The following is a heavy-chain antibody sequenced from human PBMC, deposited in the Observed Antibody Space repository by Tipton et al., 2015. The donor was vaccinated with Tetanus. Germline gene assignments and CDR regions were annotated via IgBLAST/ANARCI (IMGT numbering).Heavy chain of an antibody. J-gene: IGHJ4*02. Sequence: GLVKPSATLSLTCSVSGGSLRGGDHNWTWIRQPPGKGLEWIGYIYDSGTINTKYNPSLRGRVAISIDTSKKQFSLKMTSVTPADTAVYFCARASQRTFEFWGQGTLVAVSS. CDR3: ARASQRTFEF. D-gene: IGHD5-18*01. CDR1: GGSLRGGDHN. V-gene: IGHV4-61*08. CDR2: IYDSGTINT.